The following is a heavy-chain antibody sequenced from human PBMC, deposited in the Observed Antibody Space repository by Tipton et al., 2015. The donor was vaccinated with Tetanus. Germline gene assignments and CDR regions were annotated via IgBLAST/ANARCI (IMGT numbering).Heavy chain of an antibody. CDR3: ARDRITGPTGRYYAMDV. D-gene: IGHD1-7*01. Sequence: LRLSCTVSGDSITRDGYSWHWIRQPPGKALEWVAHIYYSGSATYNPSVASRATVSIDMSKNQFSLRLTSATAADTAVYYCARDRITGPTGRYYAMDVWGQGTTVTVSS. CDR2: IYYSGSA. CDR1: GDSITRDGYS. J-gene: IGHJ6*01. V-gene: IGHV4-61*08.